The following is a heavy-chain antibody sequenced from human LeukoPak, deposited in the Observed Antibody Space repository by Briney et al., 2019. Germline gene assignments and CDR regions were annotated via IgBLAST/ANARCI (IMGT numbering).Heavy chain of an antibody. CDR2: IYHSGRT. CDR1: GYSISSGYY. D-gene: IGHD3-10*01. Sequence: PSETLSLTCAVSGYSISSGYYWGWIRQPPGKGLEWIGSIYHSGRTYYNPSLKSRVAISVDTSKNQFSLKLSSVTAADTAVYYCARRGAVTMVRGVSKYNWFDPWGQGTLVTVSS. V-gene: IGHV4-38-2*01. CDR3: ARRGAVTMVRGVSKYNWFDP. J-gene: IGHJ5*02.